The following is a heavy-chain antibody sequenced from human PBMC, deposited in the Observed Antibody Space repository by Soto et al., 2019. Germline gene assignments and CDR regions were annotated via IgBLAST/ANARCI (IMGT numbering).Heavy chain of an antibody. D-gene: IGHD5-18*01. J-gene: IGHJ4*02. CDR3: ALTAPYVDTAIV. CDR2: IYWDDDK. CDR1: GFSLSTSGVG. Sequence: SGPTLVNPTQTLTLTCTFSGFSLSTSGVGVGWIRQPPGKALEWLAPIYWDDDKRYSPSLKSRLTITKDTSKNQVVLTMTNMDHVDTATYYCALTAPYVDTAIVWGQGTLVTVSS. V-gene: IGHV2-5*02.